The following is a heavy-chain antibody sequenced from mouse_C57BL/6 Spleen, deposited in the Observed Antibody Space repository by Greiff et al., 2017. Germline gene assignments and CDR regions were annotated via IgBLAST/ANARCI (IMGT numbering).Heavy chain of an antibody. V-gene: IGHV1-82*01. CDR1: GYAFSSSW. Sequence: QVQLQQSGPELVKPGASVKISCKASGYAFSSSWMNWVKQRPGKGLEWIGRIYPGDGDTNYNGKFKGKATLTADKSSSTAYMQLSSLTSEDSAVYFCARDYDYDGVLDYWGQGTTLTVSS. D-gene: IGHD2-4*01. CDR2: IYPGDGDT. CDR3: ARDYDYDGVLDY. J-gene: IGHJ2*01.